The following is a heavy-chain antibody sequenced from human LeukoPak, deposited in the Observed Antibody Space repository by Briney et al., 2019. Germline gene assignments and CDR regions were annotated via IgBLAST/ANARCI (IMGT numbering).Heavy chain of an antibody. CDR1: GFTFSSYA. CDR2: INQDASAK. CDR3: ARWNIRGTAHQLDY. D-gene: IGHD1-7*01. V-gene: IGHV3-7*01. J-gene: IGHJ4*02. Sequence: PGGSLRLSCAASGFTFSSYAMTWVRQAPGKGLEWVANINQDASAKYYVASVRGRFTISRDNAKNSIYLQMNSLRVDDTAVYYCARWNIRGTAHQLDYWGQGSLVTVSS.